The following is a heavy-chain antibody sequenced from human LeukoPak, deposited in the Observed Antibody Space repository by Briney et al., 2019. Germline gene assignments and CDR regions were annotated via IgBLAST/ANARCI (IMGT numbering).Heavy chain of an antibody. Sequence: SQTLSLTCAISGDSVSSNSAAWNWIRQSPSGGLEWLGRTYYRSKWYNDYAVSVKSRITINPDTSKNQFSLQLNSVTPEDTAVYYCARAHYPVTTAFDYWGQGTLVTVSS. CDR3: ARAHYPVTTAFDY. J-gene: IGHJ4*02. CDR1: GDSVSSNSAA. D-gene: IGHD4-17*01. CDR2: TYYRSKWYN. V-gene: IGHV6-1*01.